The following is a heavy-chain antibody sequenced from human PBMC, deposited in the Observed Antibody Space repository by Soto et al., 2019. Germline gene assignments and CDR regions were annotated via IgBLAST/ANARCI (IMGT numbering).Heavy chain of an antibody. Sequence: SSETLSLTCAVYGGSFSGYYWSWIRHRPGKGLEWIGEINHSGSTNYNPSLKSRVTISVDTSKNQFSLKLSSVTAADTAVYHCARGYCSSTSCYKDYYYYGMDVWGQGTTVT. CDR3: ARGYCSSTSCYKDYYYYGMDV. CDR1: GGSFSGYY. D-gene: IGHD2-2*02. CDR2: INHSGST. V-gene: IGHV4-34*01. J-gene: IGHJ6*01.